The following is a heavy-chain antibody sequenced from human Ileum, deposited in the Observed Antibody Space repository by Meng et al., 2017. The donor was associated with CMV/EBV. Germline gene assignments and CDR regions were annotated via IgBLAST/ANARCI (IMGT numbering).Heavy chain of an antibody. CDR1: CAFNRGYR. CDR3: ARDVIRDDTGSWFDP. J-gene: IGHJ5*02. D-gene: IGHD3-9*01. CDR2: NCQRDT. V-gene: IGHV4-4*07. Sequence: QVELPELGPGPGTAFGTPVLTCHFSCAFNRGYRVGMERHAGRKGLGESWAFNCQRDTNYNPSLKSRVTMSLDTSLNQFSLRLNSVTAADTAVYYCARDVIRDDTGSWFDPWGQGTLVTVSS.